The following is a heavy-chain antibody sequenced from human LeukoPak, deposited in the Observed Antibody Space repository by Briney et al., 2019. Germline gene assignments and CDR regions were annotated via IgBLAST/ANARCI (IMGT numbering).Heavy chain of an antibody. CDR2: ISYDGSNK. CDR3: ARDHVGSGSYFDY. CDR1: GFTFSSYA. V-gene: IGHV3-30-3*01. D-gene: IGHD1-26*01. J-gene: IGHJ4*02. Sequence: PGGSLRLSCAASGFTFSSYAMHWVRQAPGKGLEWVAVISYDGSNKYYADSVKGRFTISRDNSKNTLYLQMNSLRAEDTAVYYCARDHVGSGSYFDYWGQGTLVTASS.